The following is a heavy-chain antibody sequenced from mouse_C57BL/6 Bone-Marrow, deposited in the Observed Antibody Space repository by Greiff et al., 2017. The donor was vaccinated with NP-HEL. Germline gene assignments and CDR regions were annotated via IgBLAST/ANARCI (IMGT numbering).Heavy chain of an antibody. J-gene: IGHJ4*01. D-gene: IGHD2-10*01. V-gene: IGHV5-17*01. CDR3: ARSLLTAMDY. CDR2: ISSGSSTI. Sequence: EVMLVESGGGLVKPGGSLKLSCAASGFTFSDYGMHWVRQAPEKGLEWVAYISSGSSTIYYADTVKGRFTIARDNAKNNLFLQMTSLRSEDTAMYYCARSLLTAMDYWGQGTSVTVSS. CDR1: GFTFSDYG.